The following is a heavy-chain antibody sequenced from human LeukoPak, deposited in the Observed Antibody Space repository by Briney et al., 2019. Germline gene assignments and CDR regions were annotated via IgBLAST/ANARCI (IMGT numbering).Heavy chain of an antibody. CDR2: IKHDGSEK. V-gene: IGHV3-7*01. Sequence: PGGSLRLSCAASGFTFSTYWMSWVRQAPGKGLEWVANIKHDGSEKYYVDSVKGRFTISRDNAKNSLYLQLNSLRAEDTAAYFCARDSTLRYYFDSWGQGTLVTVSS. CDR3: ARDSTLRYYFDS. CDR1: GFTFSTYW. J-gene: IGHJ4*02.